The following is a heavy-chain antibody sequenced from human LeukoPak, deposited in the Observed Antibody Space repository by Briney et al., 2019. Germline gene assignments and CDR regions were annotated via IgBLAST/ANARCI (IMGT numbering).Heavy chain of an antibody. CDR3: ARRSPDTAMVPGTFDI. Sequence: ASVKVSCKASGYTFTSYAMNWVRQAPGQGLEWMGWINTNTENPTYAQDFTGRFVFSLDTSVSTSYLQISSLKAEDTAVYYCARRSPDTAMVPGTFDIWGQGTMVTVSS. V-gene: IGHV7-4-1*02. CDR1: GYTFTSYA. D-gene: IGHD5-18*01. CDR2: INTNTENP. J-gene: IGHJ3*02.